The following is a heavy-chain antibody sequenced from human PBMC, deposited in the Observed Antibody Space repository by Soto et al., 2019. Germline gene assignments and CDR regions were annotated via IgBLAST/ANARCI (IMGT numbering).Heavy chain of an antibody. CDR3: ARDREEGDIVANYY. D-gene: IGHD5-12*01. CDR2: IIPIFGTA. V-gene: IGHV1-69*13. J-gene: IGHJ4*02. CDR1: GGTFSSYA. Sequence: GASVKVSCKASGGTFSSYAISWVRQAPGQGLEWMGGIIPIFGTANYAQKFQGRVTITADESTSTAYMELSSLRSEDTAVYYCARDREEGDIVANYYWGQGTLVTVSS.